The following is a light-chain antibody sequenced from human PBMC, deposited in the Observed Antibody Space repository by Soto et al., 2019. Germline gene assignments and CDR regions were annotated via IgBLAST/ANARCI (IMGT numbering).Light chain of an antibody. Sequence: QSVLTQPASVSGSPGQSITISCTGTSSDVGGYNYVSWYQQHPGKAPKLMIYEVSNRPSGVSSRFSGSKSGNTASLTISGLQAEDEADYYCSSYTSISTHVVFGGGTKVTVL. V-gene: IGLV2-14*01. CDR3: SSYTSISTHVV. CDR2: EVS. CDR1: SSDVGGYNY. J-gene: IGLJ2*01.